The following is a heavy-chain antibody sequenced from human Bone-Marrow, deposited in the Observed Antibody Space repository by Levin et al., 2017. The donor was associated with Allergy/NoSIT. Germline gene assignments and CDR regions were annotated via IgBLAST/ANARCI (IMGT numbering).Heavy chain of an antibody. J-gene: IGHJ3*01. CDR3: ARGNRARDDAFDL. CDR1: GFIFSDYF. Sequence: SCSASGFIFSDYFMTWMRLTPGNGLEWIAYSGGGGTSAYYADSVKDRFTISRDNAKKSLFLQMNSLRGEDTAIYYCARGNRARDDAFDLWGPGTMVVVSS. CDR2: SGGGGTSA. V-gene: IGHV3-11*01.